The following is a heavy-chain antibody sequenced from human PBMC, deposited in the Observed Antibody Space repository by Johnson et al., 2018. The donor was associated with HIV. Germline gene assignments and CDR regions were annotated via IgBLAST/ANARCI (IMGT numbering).Heavy chain of an antibody. J-gene: IGHJ3*02. V-gene: IGHV3-30*03. CDR2: ISYDGSNK. Sequence: VQLVESGGGLVQPGGSLRLSCAASGFTFDDYGMSWVRQVPVKGLEWVAVISYDGSNKYYADSVKGRFTISRDNSKNTLYLQMNSLRAEDTAVYYCAREGRLGSYLGGVAFYIWGQGTMVTVSS. CDR1: GFTFDDYG. CDR3: AREGRLGSYLGGVAFYI. D-gene: IGHD1-26*01.